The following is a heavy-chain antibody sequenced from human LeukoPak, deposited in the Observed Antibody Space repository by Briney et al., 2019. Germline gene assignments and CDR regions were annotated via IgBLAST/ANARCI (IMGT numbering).Heavy chain of an antibody. CDR3: ARVTGYMVEDFFDY. V-gene: IGHV4-61*05. D-gene: IGHD3-9*01. CDR2: IYYSGST. J-gene: IGHJ4*02. CDR1: GGSISSSSYY. Sequence: SETLSLTCTVSGGSISSSSYYWGWIRQPPGKGLEWIGYIYYSGSTNYNPSLKSRVTISVDTSKNQFSLKLRYVTAADTAVYYCARVTGYMVEDFFDYWGQGTLVTVSS.